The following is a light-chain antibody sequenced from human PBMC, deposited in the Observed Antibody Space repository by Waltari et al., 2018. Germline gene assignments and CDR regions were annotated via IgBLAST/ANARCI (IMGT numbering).Light chain of an antibody. Sequence: SALTPPASVSASPGQSLTISCTGSTSAIGSYDLVAWYQQHPGKAPHLLIYEVDKRPSGVSYRFSGSKSGNAASLTVSGLQPEDEGHYFCSSYTYGGPWVFGGGTLLTVL. CDR1: TSAIGSYDL. CDR2: EVD. J-gene: IGLJ2*01. CDR3: SSYTYGGPWV. V-gene: IGLV2-23*02.